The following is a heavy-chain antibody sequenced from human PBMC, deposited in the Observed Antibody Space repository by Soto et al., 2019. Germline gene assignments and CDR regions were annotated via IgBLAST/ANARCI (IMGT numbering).Heavy chain of an antibody. CDR2: ISGGGGST. CDR1: GFTFSSYA. V-gene: IGHV3-23*01. Sequence: PGGSLRLSCAASGFTFSSYAMSWVRQAPGKGLEWVSAISGGGGSTYYADSVKGRFTISRDNSKNTLYLQMNSLRAEDTAVYYCAKDPNIVVPAAIWPYVDYWGQGTLVTVSS. D-gene: IGHD2-2*02. J-gene: IGHJ4*02. CDR3: AKDPNIVVPAAIWPYVDY.